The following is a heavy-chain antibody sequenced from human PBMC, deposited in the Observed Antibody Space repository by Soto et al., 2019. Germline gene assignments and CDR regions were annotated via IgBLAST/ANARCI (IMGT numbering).Heavy chain of an antibody. D-gene: IGHD1-26*01. V-gene: IGHV3-30-3*01. J-gene: IGHJ3*02. CDR2: ISYDGSKK. Sequence: QVQLVESGGGVVQPGRSLRLSCAASGFTFSSYAMYWVRQAPGKGLEGVAVISYDGSKKYYADSVKVRFTISRDNSKNSLYLQMNCLRGEDTAVYYCARNPWELRRIDAFDIWGQGTMVIVSS. CDR1: GFTFSSYA. CDR3: ARNPWELRRIDAFDI.